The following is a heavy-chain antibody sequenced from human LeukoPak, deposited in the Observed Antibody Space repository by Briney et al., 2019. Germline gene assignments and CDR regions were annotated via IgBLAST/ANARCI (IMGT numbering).Heavy chain of an antibody. CDR2: FDPEDGET. Sequence: ASVKVSCKVSGYTLTELSMHWVRQAPGKGLEWMGGFDPEDGETIYAQKFQGRVTMTEDTSTDTAYMELSSLRSEDTAVYYCARVLGNYYDSSGYYCFDYWGQGTLVTVSS. CDR1: GYTLTELS. D-gene: IGHD3-22*01. CDR3: ARVLGNYYDSSGYYCFDY. J-gene: IGHJ4*02. V-gene: IGHV1-24*01.